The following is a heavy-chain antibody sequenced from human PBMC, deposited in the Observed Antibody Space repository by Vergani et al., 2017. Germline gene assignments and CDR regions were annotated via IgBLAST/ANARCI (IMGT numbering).Heavy chain of an antibody. Sequence: QVTLRESGPALVKPTQTLTLTCTFSGFSLSTSGMCVSWIRQPPGKALEWLARIDWDDDKYYSTSLKTRLTISKDTSKNQVVLTMTNMDPVDTATYYCARMRVLKGYSYGKGKDYYYYGMDVWGQGTTVTVSS. CDR3: ARMRVLKGYSYGKGKDYYYYGMDV. D-gene: IGHD5-18*01. V-gene: IGHV2-70*15. CDR1: GFSLSTSGMC. J-gene: IGHJ6*02. CDR2: IDWDDDK.